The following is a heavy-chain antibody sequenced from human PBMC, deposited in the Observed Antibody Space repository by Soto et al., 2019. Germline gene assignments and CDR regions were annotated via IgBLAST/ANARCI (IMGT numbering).Heavy chain of an antibody. CDR2: ISYDGSNK. V-gene: IGHV3-30*18. CDR1: GFTFSSYG. D-gene: IGHD4-17*01. Sequence: QVQLVESGGGVVQPGRSLRLSCAASGFTFSSYGMHWVRQAPGKGLEWVAVISYDGSNKYYADSVKGRFTISRDNSKNTLYLQMNSLRAEDTAVYYCAKGEGYGDYGGYFDYWGQGTLVTVSS. CDR3: AKGEGYGDYGGYFDY. J-gene: IGHJ4*02.